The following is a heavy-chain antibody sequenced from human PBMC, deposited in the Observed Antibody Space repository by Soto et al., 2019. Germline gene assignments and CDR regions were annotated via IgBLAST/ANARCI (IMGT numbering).Heavy chain of an antibody. CDR3: ARDEAGTVAY. CDR1: GFSFSIYG. Sequence: QVHLVESGGGVVQPGRSLRLSCAASGFSFSIYGMHWVRQAPGKGLEWVAVIWYDGSKKFHADSVKGRFTISRDNSKNTLYLQMSSLRAEDTAVYYCARDEAGTVAYWGQGTLVTVSS. D-gene: IGHD6-19*01. V-gene: IGHV3-33*01. CDR2: IWYDGSKK. J-gene: IGHJ4*02.